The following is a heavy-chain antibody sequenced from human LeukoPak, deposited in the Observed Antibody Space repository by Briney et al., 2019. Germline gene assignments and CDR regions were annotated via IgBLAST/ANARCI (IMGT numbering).Heavy chain of an antibody. D-gene: IGHD3-9*01. CDR3: AKAEGYDILTGLDY. CDR2: IYSGGST. CDR1: GFTVSNTY. V-gene: IGHV3-53*01. J-gene: IGHJ4*02. Sequence: GGSLRLSCAASGFTVSNTYMSWVRQAPGKGLEWVSIIYSGGSTYYADSVKGRFTISRDNSKNTLYLQMNSLRTEDTAVYYCAKAEGYDILTGLDYWGQGTLVTVSS.